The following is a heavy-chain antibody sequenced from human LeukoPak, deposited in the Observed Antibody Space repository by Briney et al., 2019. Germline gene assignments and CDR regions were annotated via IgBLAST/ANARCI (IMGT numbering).Heavy chain of an antibody. J-gene: IGHJ4*02. V-gene: IGHV3-33*06. Sequence: GGSLRLSCAASGFTFSSYGMHWVRQAPGKGLEWVAVIWYDGSNKYYADSVRGRFTISRDNSKNTLYLQMNSLRAEDTAVYYCAKVQAVAGTTRSFYFDYWGQGTLVTVSS. CDR2: IWYDGSNK. CDR3: AKVQAVAGTTRSFYFDY. D-gene: IGHD6-19*01. CDR1: GFTFSSYG.